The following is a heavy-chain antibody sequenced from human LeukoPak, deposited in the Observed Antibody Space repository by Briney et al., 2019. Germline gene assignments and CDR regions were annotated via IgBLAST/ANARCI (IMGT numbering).Heavy chain of an antibody. J-gene: IGHJ5*02. V-gene: IGHV1-2*02. CDR2: INPNSGGT. CDR3: ARTGIGHCSGSSCYPQGWFDP. Sequence: ASVKVSCKASGYTFTGYYMHWVRQAPGQGLEWMGWINPNSGGTNYAQKFQGRVTMTRDASISTAYMELSRLRSDDTAVYYCARTGIGHCSGSSCYPQGWFDPWGQGTLVTVSS. D-gene: IGHD2-15*01. CDR1: GYTFTGYY.